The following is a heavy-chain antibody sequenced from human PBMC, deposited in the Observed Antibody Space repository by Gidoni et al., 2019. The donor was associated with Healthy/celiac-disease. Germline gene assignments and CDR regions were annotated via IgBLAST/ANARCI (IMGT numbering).Heavy chain of an antibody. J-gene: IGHJ6*02. V-gene: IGHV4-61*02. CDR3: AREKIYGDYVDYYYGMDV. Sequence: QVQLQESGPGLVKPSQTLSLTCTVSGGSISSGSYYWSWIRQPAGKGLEWIGRIYTSGSTNYNPSLKNQFSLKLSSVTAADTAVYYCAREKIYGDYVDYYYGMDVWGQGTTVTVSS. CDR1: GGSISSGSYY. CDR2: IYTSGST. D-gene: IGHD4-17*01.